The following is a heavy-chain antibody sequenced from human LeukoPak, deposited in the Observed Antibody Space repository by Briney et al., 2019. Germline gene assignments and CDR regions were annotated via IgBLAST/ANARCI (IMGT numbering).Heavy chain of an antibody. CDR3: ARERSLIFGEVIMRWFDP. CDR1: GFTFSSYA. Sequence: GGSLRLSCAASGFTFSSYAMHWVRQAPGNGLEWVAVISYDGSNKYYADSVKGRFTISRDNSKNTLYLQMNSLRAEDTAVYYCARERSLIFGEVIMRWFDPWGQGTLVTVSS. D-gene: IGHD3-3*01. V-gene: IGHV3-30-3*01. CDR2: ISYDGSNK. J-gene: IGHJ5*02.